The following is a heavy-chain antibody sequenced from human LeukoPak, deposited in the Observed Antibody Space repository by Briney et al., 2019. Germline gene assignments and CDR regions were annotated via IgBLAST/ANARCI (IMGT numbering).Heavy chain of an antibody. J-gene: IGHJ4*02. CDR2: ISSSSSSI. CDR1: GFTFSTYS. CDR3: ARGAYDSSGYLDY. Sequence: GGSLRLSCAASGFTFSTYSMNWVRQAPGKGLEWVSSISSSSSSIFYADSVKGRFTISRDNAQNSLYLQMNSLRAEDTAVYYCARGAYDSSGYLDYWGQGTLVTVS. V-gene: IGHV3-21*01. D-gene: IGHD3-22*01.